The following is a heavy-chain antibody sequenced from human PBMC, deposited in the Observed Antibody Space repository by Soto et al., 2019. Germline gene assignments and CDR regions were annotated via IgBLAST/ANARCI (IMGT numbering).Heavy chain of an antibody. Sequence: SVKVSCKASGGTFSSYAISWVRQAPGQGLEWMGGIIPIFGTANYAQKFQGRVTITADESTSTAYMELSSLRSEDTAVYYCARRAVNAMAAAGLYYYYGMDVWGQGTTITVSS. V-gene: IGHV1-69*13. CDR2: IIPIFGTA. CDR3: ARRAVNAMAAAGLYYYYGMDV. J-gene: IGHJ6*02. CDR1: GGTFSSYA. D-gene: IGHD6-13*01.